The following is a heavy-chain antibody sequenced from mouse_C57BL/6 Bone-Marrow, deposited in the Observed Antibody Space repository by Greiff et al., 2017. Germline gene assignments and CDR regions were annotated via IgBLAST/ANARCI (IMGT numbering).Heavy chain of an antibody. D-gene: IGHD1-1*01. CDR2: IWRGGST. V-gene: IGHV2-5*01. J-gene: IGHJ1*03. CDR1: GFSLTSYG. CDR3: AKGGYYGSSIYWYFDV. Sequence: QVQLKESGPGLVQPSQSLSITCTVSGFSLTSYGVHWVRQSPGKGLEWLGVIWRGGSTDYNAAFMSRLSITKDNSKSQVFFKMNSLQADDTAIYYCAKGGYYGSSIYWYFDVWGTGTTVTVSS.